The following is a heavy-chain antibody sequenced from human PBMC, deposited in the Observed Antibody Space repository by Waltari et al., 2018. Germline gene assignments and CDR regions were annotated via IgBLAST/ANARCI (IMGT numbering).Heavy chain of an antibody. V-gene: IGHV3-21*01. CDR1: GFDFSAYD. CDR2: IGGTHSNI. CDR3: TRDLYGSGGDWFDP. Sequence: EVRLAESGGGLVKPGGSRRLSCTAPGFDFSAYDMNWVRQAPGTGLEWVSSIGGTHSNIFYADSVKGRFTVSRDNAKNSLYLQMDNLRAEDSGLYYCTRDLYGSGGDWFDPWGQGTLVTVSS. J-gene: IGHJ5*02. D-gene: IGHD3-10*01.